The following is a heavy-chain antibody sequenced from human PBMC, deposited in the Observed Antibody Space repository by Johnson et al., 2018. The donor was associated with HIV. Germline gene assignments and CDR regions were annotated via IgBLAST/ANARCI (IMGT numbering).Heavy chain of an antibody. J-gene: IGHJ3*01. CDR3: ARGRVSMTVVDLRGGGFDF. CDR2: ISFDGTTK. V-gene: IGHV3-30*04. D-gene: IGHD3-22*01. Sequence: QVQLVESGGGVVQPGTSMRLSCVVSGLNFSDYSMHWVRQTPGKGLEWVAVISFDGTTKYYADSVKGRFTISRDNSNNTLYLQMNSLRVEDTALYLCARGRVSMTVVDLRGGGFDFWGQGTKVTVSS. CDR1: GLNFSDYS.